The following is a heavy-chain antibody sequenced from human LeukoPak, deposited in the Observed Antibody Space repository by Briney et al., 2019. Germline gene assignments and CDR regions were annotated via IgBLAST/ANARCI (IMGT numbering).Heavy chain of an antibody. Sequence: VASVKVSCKASGYDFTKYAVQWVRQAPGQRLEWMGWIDAGNGRTKYSQNFQGRVTITRDTSASIAYMELSSLRSDDMAVYYCARSNWFDPWGQGTLVTVSS. CDR2: IDAGNGRT. J-gene: IGHJ5*02. V-gene: IGHV1-3*01. CDR3: ARSNWFDP. CDR1: GYDFTKYA.